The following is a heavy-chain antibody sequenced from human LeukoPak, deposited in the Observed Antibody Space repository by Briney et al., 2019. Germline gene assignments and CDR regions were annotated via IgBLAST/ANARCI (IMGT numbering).Heavy chain of an antibody. J-gene: IGHJ4*02. CDR3: AKDPNYYGSGSYPYDVY. Sequence: ASVKVSCKAFGYTFTSNYMHWVRQAPGQGPEWMGVISPSGGSTTYAQKFQGRVTLTRDMSTSTDYLELSSLRSEDTAVYYCAKDPNYYGSGSYPYDVYWGQGTLVTVSS. CDR1: GYTFTSNY. V-gene: IGHV1-46*01. CDR2: ISPSGGST. D-gene: IGHD3-10*01.